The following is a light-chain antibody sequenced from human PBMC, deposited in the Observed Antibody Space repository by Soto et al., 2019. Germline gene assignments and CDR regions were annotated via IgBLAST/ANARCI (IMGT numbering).Light chain of an antibody. Sequence: EIVLTQSPGTLSLSPRERATLSCSASQTVNSIYLAWYQQKPGQAPRLLIYGASSRATGIPDRFSGSGSGTDFTLTISRLEPEDFAVYYCQQYGSSPLTFGQGTRLEI. CDR1: QTVNSIY. J-gene: IGKJ5*01. V-gene: IGKV3-20*01. CDR2: GAS. CDR3: QQYGSSPLT.